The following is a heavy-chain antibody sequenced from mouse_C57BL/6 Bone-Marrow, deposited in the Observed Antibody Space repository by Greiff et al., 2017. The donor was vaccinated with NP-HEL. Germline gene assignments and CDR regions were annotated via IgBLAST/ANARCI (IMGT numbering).Heavy chain of an antibody. D-gene: IGHD1-1*01. CDR3: VRGYGSSYASWWYFDV. CDR1: GFTFNTYA. J-gene: IGHJ1*03. Sequence: EVQRVESGGGLVQPKGSLKLSCAASGFTFNTYAMHWVRQAPGKGVEWVARIRSKSSNYATYYADSVKDRFTISRDDSQSMLYLQMNNLKTEDTAMYYCVRGYGSSYASWWYFDVWGTGTTVTVSS. CDR2: IRSKSSNYAT. V-gene: IGHV10-3*01.